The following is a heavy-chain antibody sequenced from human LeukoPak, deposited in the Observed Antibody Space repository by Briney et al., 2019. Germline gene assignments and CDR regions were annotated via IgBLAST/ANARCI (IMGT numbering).Heavy chain of an antibody. J-gene: IGHJ3*02. Sequence: LGGSLRLSCEATGFTFSNAALHWVRQAPGKGLEFVSAISKSGGTTYYSNSVKGRFTVSRDNSRNTLYIQMGSLRPEDTAVYYCARKMRGDRHDALDTWGQGTLVTVSS. CDR2: ISKSGGTT. CDR1: GFTFSNAA. CDR3: ARKMRGDRHDALDT. V-gene: IGHV3-64*01.